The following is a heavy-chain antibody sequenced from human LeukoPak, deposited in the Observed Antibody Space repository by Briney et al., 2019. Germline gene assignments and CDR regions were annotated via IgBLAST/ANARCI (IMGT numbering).Heavy chain of an antibody. V-gene: IGHV4-59*01. CDR2: IYYSGST. Sequence: SETLSLTCIVSGGSISSYYWSWIRQPPGKGLEWIGYIYYSGSTNYNPSLKSRVTISVDTSKNQFSLKLSSVTAADTAVYYCARAPTGTVDYWGQGTLVTVSS. CDR1: GGSISSYY. CDR3: ARAPTGTVDY. J-gene: IGHJ4*02. D-gene: IGHD1-1*01.